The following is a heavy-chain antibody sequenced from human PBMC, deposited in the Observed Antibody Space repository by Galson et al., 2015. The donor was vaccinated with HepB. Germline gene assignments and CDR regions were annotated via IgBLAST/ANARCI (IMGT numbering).Heavy chain of an antibody. D-gene: IGHD5-18*01. V-gene: IGHV3-48*02. Sequence: SLRLSCAASGFTFSSYSMNWVRQAPGKGLEWVSYISSSSSTIYYADSVKGRFTISRDNAKNSLYLQMNSLRDEDTAVYYCASGGRYSYGSGNYWGQGTLVTVSA. CDR2: ISSSSSTI. CDR1: GFTFSSYS. CDR3: ASGGRYSYGSGNY. J-gene: IGHJ4*02.